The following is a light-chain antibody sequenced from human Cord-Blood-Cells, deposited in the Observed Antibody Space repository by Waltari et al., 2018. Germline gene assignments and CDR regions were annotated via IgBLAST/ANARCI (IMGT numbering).Light chain of an antibody. CDR2: ASS. CDR1: QGISNY. J-gene: IGKJ1*01. V-gene: IGKV1-27*01. Sequence: DIQMTQSPSSLSASVGDRVTITCRASQGISNYLAWYQQKPGKVPKLLIYASSTLQSGVIPRFSGSGSGTDFTDNIISLQPEDVATYYCQKYNSAPRTFGQGTKVEIK. CDR3: QKYNSAPRT.